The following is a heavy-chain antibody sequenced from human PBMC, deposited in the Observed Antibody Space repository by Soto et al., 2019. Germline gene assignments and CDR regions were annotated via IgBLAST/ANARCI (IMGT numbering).Heavy chain of an antibody. CDR1: EFTFSDYY. CDR2: ISSSGSTI. Sequence: LRLSCAASEFTFSDYYMSWIRQAPWKGLEGVSYISSSGSTIYYADSVKGRFTISRDSAKNSLYLQMNSLRAEDTDVYYCAREGARGDYVWGSYRLYYFDYWGQGTLVTVSS. J-gene: IGHJ4*02. V-gene: IGHV3-11*01. D-gene: IGHD3-16*02. CDR3: AREGARGDYVWGSYRLYYFDY.